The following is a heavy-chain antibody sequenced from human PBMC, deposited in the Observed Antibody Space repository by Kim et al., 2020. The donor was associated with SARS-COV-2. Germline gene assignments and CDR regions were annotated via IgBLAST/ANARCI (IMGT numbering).Heavy chain of an antibody. D-gene: IGHD1-26*01. Sequence: GGSLRLSCAASGFTFSSYAMSWVRQAPGKGLEWVSAISGSGGSTYYADSVKGRFTISRDNSKNTLYLQMNSLRAEDTVVYYCAKDENLVGAFKGYAFDIWGQGTMVTVSS. J-gene: IGHJ3*02. CDR3: AKDENLVGAFKGYAFDI. CDR2: ISGSGGST. V-gene: IGHV3-23*01. CDR1: GFTFSSYA.